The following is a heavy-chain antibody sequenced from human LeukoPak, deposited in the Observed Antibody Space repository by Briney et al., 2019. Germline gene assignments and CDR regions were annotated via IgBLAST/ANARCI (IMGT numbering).Heavy chain of an antibody. D-gene: IGHD1-26*01. J-gene: IGHJ3*02. CDR3: ARDGTADAFDI. CDR2: IKQDGSEK. CDR1: GFTFTNAW. V-gene: IGHV3-7*01. Sequence: PGGSLRLSCAASGFTFTNAWMNWVRQAPGKGLEWVANIKQDGSEKYYVDSVKGRFTISRDNAKNSLYLQMNSLRAEDTAVYYCARDGTADAFDIWGQGTMVTVSS.